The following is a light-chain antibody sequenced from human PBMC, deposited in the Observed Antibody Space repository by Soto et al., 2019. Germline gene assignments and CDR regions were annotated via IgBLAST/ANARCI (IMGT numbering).Light chain of an antibody. Sequence: QSALTQPASVSGSPGQSITISCTGTSSDVGGYDYVSWHQLHPGKAPKLMVYEVSNRPSGVSNRFAGSKSGNTASLTISGLQAEDEADYYCSSYTSSSTYVFGNGTKVTVL. CDR2: EVS. CDR1: SSDVGGYDY. CDR3: SSYTSSSTYV. V-gene: IGLV2-14*01. J-gene: IGLJ1*01.